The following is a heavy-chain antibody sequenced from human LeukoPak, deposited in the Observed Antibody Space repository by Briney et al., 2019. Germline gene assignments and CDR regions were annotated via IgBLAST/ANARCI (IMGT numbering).Heavy chain of an antibody. J-gene: IGHJ6*03. D-gene: IGHD3-10*01. CDR2: VTHSGRT. V-gene: IGHV4-34*01. CDR1: ALHFSGYY. Sequence: SQTLSLTCAVYALHFSGYYWICVCQHPANGLERMRDVTHSGRTSSNSSLKSRVSISADTSKNQFSLRMTSLTAADTAVYYCARGIRGVIIPPNYYNTDVWGPGTTVTVSS. CDR3: ARGIRGVIIPPNYYNTDV.